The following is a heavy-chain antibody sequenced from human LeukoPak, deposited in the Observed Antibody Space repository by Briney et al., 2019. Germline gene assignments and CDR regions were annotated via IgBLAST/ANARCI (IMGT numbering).Heavy chain of an antibody. Sequence: ASVKVSCKVSGYTLTELSMHGVRQAPGKGLEWMGGFDPEDGETIYAQKFQGRVTMTEDTSTDTAYMELSSLRSEDTAVCYCATLGYLAFDIWGQGTMVTVSS. V-gene: IGHV1-24*01. J-gene: IGHJ3*02. CDR3: ATLGYLAFDI. D-gene: IGHD1-1*01. CDR1: GYTLTELS. CDR2: FDPEDGET.